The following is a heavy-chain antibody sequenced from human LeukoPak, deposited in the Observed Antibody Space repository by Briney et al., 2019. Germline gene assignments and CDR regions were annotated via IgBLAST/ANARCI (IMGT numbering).Heavy chain of an antibody. CDR2: IYHSGST. J-gene: IGHJ3*02. CDR1: GGSFSGYY. V-gene: IGHV4-34*01. Sequence: SETLSLTCAVYGGSFSGYYWSWIRQPPGKGLEWIGEIYHSGSTNYNPSLKSRVTISVDKSKNQFSLKLSSVTAADTAVYYCARASDSSGYYYSDAFDIWGQGTMVTVSS. CDR3: ARASDSSGYYYSDAFDI. D-gene: IGHD3-22*01.